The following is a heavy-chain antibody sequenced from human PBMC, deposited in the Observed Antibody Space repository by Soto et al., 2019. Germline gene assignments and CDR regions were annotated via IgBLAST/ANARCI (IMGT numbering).Heavy chain of an antibody. CDR2: ITTYNGNT. CDR1: RYIFTNYG. Sequence: QVQLVQSGVEVREPGASVKVSCKAVRYIFTNYGVSWVRQAPGQGLEWMGWITTYNGNTEYAQKFQGRVTMTTDARTSTAYMERGSLRSDDTAIYYCAEGLTGYGMDVWGQGTTVTVSS. CDR3: AEGLTGYGMDV. J-gene: IGHJ6*02. V-gene: IGHV1-18*01.